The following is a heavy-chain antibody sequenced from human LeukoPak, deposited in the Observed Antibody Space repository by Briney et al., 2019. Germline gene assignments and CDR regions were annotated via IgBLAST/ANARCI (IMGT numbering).Heavy chain of an antibody. CDR2: ISGSGGST. V-gene: IGHV3-23*01. D-gene: IGHD3-10*01. CDR1: GFTFSTYV. Sequence: GGSLRLSCAASGFTFSTYVMTWVRQAPGKGLEWVSAISGSGGSTYNADSVKGRFTLSRDNSKNTLYPQMNSLRAEDTAVYYCGGSGSYYRLDYWGQGTLVTVSS. J-gene: IGHJ4*02. CDR3: GGSGSYYRLDY.